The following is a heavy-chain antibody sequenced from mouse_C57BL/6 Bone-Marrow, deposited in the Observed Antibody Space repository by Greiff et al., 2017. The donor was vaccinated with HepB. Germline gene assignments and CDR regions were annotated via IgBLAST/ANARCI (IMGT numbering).Heavy chain of an antibody. D-gene: IGHD1-1*01. Sequence: EVKLMESGGGLVQPGGSLKLSCAASGFTFSDYYMYWVRQTPEKRLEWVAYISNGGGSTYYPDTVKGRFTISRDNAKNTLYLQMSRLKSEDTAMYYCARHNYGSSEYFDVWGTGTTVTVSS. CDR3: ARHNYGSSEYFDV. CDR2: ISNGGGST. J-gene: IGHJ1*03. CDR1: GFTFSDYY. V-gene: IGHV5-12*01.